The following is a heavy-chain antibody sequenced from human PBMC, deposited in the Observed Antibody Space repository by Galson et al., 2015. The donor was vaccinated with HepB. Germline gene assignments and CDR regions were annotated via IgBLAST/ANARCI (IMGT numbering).Heavy chain of an antibody. V-gene: IGHV3-73*01. CDR3: TAGHIVVVPAASPGMDV. J-gene: IGHJ6*02. CDR2: IRSKANSYAT. D-gene: IGHD2-2*01. Sequence: SLRLSCAASGFTFSGSAMHWVRQASGKGLEWVGRIRSKANSYATAYAASVKGRFTISRDDSKNTAYLQMNSLKTEDTAVYYCTAGHIVVVPAASPGMDVWGQGTTVTVSS. CDR1: GFTFSGSA.